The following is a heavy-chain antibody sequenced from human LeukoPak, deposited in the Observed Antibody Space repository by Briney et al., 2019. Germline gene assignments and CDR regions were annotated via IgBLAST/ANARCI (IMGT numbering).Heavy chain of an antibody. V-gene: IGHV4-59*01. CDR2: GHYTGST. CDR1: GDSISSYY. D-gene: IGHD3-3*01. Sequence: PSETLSLTCTVSGDSISSYYWNWIRQPPGKGLEWIGYGHYTGSTNYNPSLKSRVTFSVDTSKNQFSLKLTSVTAADTAVYYCARDVPSHLRFLPDAFDIWGQGTMVTVSS. CDR3: ARDVPSHLRFLPDAFDI. J-gene: IGHJ3*02.